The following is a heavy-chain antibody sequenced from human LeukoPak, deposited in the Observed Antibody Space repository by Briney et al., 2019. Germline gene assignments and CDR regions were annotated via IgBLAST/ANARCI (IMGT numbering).Heavy chain of an antibody. CDR2: ISGSGGST. CDR1: GFTFSSYS. Sequence: GGSLRLSCAASGFTFSSYSMSWVRQAPGKGLEWVSAISGSGGSTYYADSVKGRFTISRDNSKNTLYLQMNSQRAEDTAVYYCAKGDYDYYYYYGMDVWGQGTTVTVSS. V-gene: IGHV3-23*01. D-gene: IGHD3-16*01. CDR3: AKGDYDYYYYYGMDV. J-gene: IGHJ6*02.